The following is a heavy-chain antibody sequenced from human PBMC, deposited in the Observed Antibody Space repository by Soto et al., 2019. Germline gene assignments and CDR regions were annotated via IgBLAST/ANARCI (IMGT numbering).Heavy chain of an antibody. Sequence: ASVKVSCKASGYTFTSYGISWVRQAPGQGLEWMGWISAYNGNTNYAQKLQGRVTMTTDTSTSTAYMELRSLRSDDTAVYYCARAGVLRFLEWLFNYGMDVWGQGTTVTVYS. CDR1: GYTFTSYG. J-gene: IGHJ6*02. V-gene: IGHV1-18*01. CDR2: ISAYNGNT. D-gene: IGHD3-3*01. CDR3: ARAGVLRFLEWLFNYGMDV.